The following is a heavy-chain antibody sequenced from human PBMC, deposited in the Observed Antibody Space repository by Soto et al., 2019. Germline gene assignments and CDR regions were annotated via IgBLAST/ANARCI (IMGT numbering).Heavy chain of an antibody. CDR1: GGSISSYY. CDR2: IYYSGST. V-gene: IGHV4-59*08. J-gene: IGHJ3*02. D-gene: IGHD3-16*01. Sequence: QVQLQESGPGLVKPSETLSLTCTVSGGSISSYYWSWIRQPPGKGLEWIGYIYYSGSTNHNPSLKIRVTISVDTSKTQFSLKLSSVTAADTAVYYCARIWGLDAFDIWGQGTMVTVSS. CDR3: ARIWGLDAFDI.